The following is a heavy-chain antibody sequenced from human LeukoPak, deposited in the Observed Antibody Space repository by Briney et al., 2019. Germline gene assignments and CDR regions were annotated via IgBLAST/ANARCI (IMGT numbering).Heavy chain of an antibody. CDR1: GGSISGYF. D-gene: IGHD2-2*01. J-gene: IGHJ6*03. CDR3: ARHNPPPTGFCSGTSCFMSGSQYFYMDV. Sequence: KPSATLSLTCTVSGGSISGYFWSWIRPPPGKGPEWIGYIYSTGTTNYSPSLSSRVTISVDTSKNQLSLNLRFVTATDTAVYHCARHNPPPTGFCSGTSCFMSGSQYFYMDVWGKGTSVTVS. V-gene: IGHV4-4*09. CDR2: IYSTGTT.